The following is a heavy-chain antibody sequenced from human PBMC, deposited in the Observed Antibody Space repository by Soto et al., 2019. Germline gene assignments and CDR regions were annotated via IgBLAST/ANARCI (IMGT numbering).Heavy chain of an antibody. CDR2: IYYSGST. D-gene: IGHD3-10*01. V-gene: IGHV4-59*01. CDR3: ARDRGHFDY. Sequence: SETLSLTCTVSGGSISSYYWSWIRQPPGKGLEWIGYIYYSGSTNYNPSLKSRVTISVDTSKNQFSLKLSSVTAADTAVYYCARDRGHFDYWGQGTLVTAPQ. J-gene: IGHJ4*02. CDR1: GGSISSYY.